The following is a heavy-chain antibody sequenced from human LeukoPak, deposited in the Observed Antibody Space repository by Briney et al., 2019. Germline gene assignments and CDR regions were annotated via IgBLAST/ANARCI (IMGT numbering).Heavy chain of an antibody. J-gene: IGHJ3*02. CDR2: IYYSGST. CDR1: GGSISSYY. D-gene: IGHD5-12*01. V-gene: IGHV4-59*12. Sequence: SETLSLTCTVSGGSISSYYWSWIRQPPGKGLEWIGYIYYSGSTNYNPSLKSRVTISVDTSKNQFSLKLSSVTAADTAVYYCAREIRGTIDIWGQGTMVTVSS. CDR3: AREIRGTIDI.